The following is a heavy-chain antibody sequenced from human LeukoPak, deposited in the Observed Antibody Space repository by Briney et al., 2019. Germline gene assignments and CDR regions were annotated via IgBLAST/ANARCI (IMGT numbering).Heavy chain of an antibody. CDR3: ANSTIASSGYFDY. V-gene: IGHV4-59*08. CDR2: VYYTGNT. D-gene: IGHD3-22*01. Sequence: SETLSLTCTVSGDTLSSYYWSWIRQPPGKGLEWIGYVYYTGNTNYNPSLTSRVTISVDTSRNQFSLKLSSVTATDTAVYYCANSTIASSGYFDYWGQGTLVTVSS. CDR1: GDTLSSYY. J-gene: IGHJ4*02.